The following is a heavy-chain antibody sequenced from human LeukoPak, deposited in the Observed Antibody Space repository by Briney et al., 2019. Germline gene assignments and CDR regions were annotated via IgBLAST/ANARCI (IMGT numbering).Heavy chain of an antibody. V-gene: IGHV3-49*04. Sequence: GGSLRLSCTASGFTFGDYAMSWVRQAPGKGLEWVGFIRSKAYGWTTEYAASVKGRFTISRDDSKSIAYLQMNSLKTEDTAVYYCTRDSPPEGFWSGYYNHAAFDIWGQGTMVTVSS. CDR2: IRSKAYGWTT. CDR1: GFTFGDYA. CDR3: TRDSPPEGFWSGYYNHAAFDI. J-gene: IGHJ3*02. D-gene: IGHD3-3*01.